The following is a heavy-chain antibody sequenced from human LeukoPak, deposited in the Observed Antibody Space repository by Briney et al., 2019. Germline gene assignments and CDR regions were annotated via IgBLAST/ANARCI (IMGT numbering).Heavy chain of an antibody. CDR3: ARGRITVVTRVAEYFQH. CDR1: GGSISSYY. J-gene: IGHJ1*01. Sequence: PSETLSLTCTVSGGSISSYYWSWIRQPPGKGLEWIGYIYYSGGTNYNPSLKSRVTISVDTSKNQFSLKLSSVTAADTAVYYCARGRITVVTRVAEYFQHWGQGTLVTVSS. CDR2: IYYSGGT. V-gene: IGHV4-59*12. D-gene: IGHD4-23*01.